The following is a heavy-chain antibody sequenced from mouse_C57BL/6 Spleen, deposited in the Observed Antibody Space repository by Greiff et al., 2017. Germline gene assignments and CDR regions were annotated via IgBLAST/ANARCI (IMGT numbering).Heavy chain of an antibody. CDR3: ARDWGLRLWFAY. CDR2: ISDGGSYT. V-gene: IGHV5-4*01. J-gene: IGHJ3*01. Sequence: EVKLQESGGGLVKPGGSLKLSCAASGFTFSSYAMSWVRQTPEKRLEWVATISDGGSYTYYPDNVKGRFTISRDNAKNNLYLQMSHLKSEDTAMYYCARDWGLRLWFAYWGQGTLVTVSA. D-gene: IGHD2-4*01. CDR1: GFTFSSYA.